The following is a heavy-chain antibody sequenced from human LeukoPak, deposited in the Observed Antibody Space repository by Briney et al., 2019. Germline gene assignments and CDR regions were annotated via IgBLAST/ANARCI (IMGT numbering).Heavy chain of an antibody. J-gene: IGHJ4*02. CDR1: GFTVSNNY. V-gene: IGHV3-66*01. CDR2: IYSDGNT. D-gene: IGHD2-21*01. Sequence: GGSLRLSCAASGFTVSNNYINWVRQAPGKGLEWVSIIYSDGNTHYADSVKGRFTISRDNSKNTLYLQMNSLRAEDTAVYYCARGSTAYCGGDCYSDYFDYWGQGTLVTVSS. CDR3: ARGSTAYCGGDCYSDYFDY.